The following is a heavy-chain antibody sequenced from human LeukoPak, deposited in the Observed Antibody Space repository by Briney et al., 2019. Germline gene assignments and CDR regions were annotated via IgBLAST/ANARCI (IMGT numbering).Heavy chain of an antibody. V-gene: IGHV3-30*18. CDR1: GFTFSSYG. CDR2: ISYDGSNK. CDR3: AKEIAAAGYYYYYGMDV. J-gene: IGHJ6*02. Sequence: GGSLRLSCAAFGFTFSSYGMHWVRQAPGKGLEWVAVISYDGSNKYYADSVKGRFTISRDNSKNTLYLQMNSLRAEDTAVYYCAKEIAAAGYYYYYGMDVWGQGTTVTVSS. D-gene: IGHD6-13*01.